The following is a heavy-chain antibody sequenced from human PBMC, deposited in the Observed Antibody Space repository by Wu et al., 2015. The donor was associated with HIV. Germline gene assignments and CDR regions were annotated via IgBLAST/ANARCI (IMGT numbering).Heavy chain of an antibody. CDR3: ARLGPPCSTATCYYNFDY. CDR1: GYTFTSYS. CDR2: ISPYNGNT. D-gene: IGHD2-2*01. Sequence: QVELVQSGAEVKKSGASMKVSCKTSGYTFTSYSISWVRQAPGHGLEWMGWISPYNGNTNYAQKFQGRVTMTTDTSTRTAYMELRSLKSDDTAVYYCARLGPPCSTATCYYNFDYWAEGTLVTV. V-gene: IGHV1-18*01. J-gene: IGHJ4*02.